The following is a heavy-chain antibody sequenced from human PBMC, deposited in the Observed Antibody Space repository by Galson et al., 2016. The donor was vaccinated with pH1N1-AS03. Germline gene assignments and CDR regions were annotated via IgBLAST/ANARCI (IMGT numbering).Heavy chain of an antibody. Sequence: SETLSLTCTVSGGSVNGYYWTWIRQPPGKGREWIGQIFYIGDTLYTPSLRGRVTMSVDTSKNQLSLRLSSVTAADTAVYYCGRHLRSSYSMDVWGQGTTVTVSS. J-gene: IGHJ6*02. V-gene: IGHV4-59*08. CDR2: IFYIGDT. CDR3: GRHLRSSYSMDV. CDR1: GGSVNGYY. D-gene: IGHD2-15*01.